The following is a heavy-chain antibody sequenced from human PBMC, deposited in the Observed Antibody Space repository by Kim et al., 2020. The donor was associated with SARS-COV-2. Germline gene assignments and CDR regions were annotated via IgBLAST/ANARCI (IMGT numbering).Heavy chain of an antibody. V-gene: IGHV5-51*01. CDR2: IYPGDSDT. CDR1: GYSFTSYW. J-gene: IGHJ2*01. D-gene: IGHD4-17*01. Sequence: GESLKISCKGSGYSFTSYWIGWVRQMPGKGLEWMGIIYPGDSDTRYSPSFQGQVTISADKSISTAYLQWSSLKASDTAMYYCARLDFEVTTQENWYFDLWGRGTLVTVSS. CDR3: ARLDFEVTTQENWYFDL.